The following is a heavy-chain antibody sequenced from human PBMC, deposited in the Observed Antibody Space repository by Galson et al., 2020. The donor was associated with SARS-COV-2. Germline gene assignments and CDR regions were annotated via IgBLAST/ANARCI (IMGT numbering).Heavy chain of an antibody. V-gene: IGHV3-30*04. J-gene: IGHJ4*02. Sequence: GGSLRLSCAASGFTFSSYAMHWVRQAPGKGLEWVEVISYDGSNKYYADSVKGRFTISRDNSKNTLYLQMNSLRAEDTAVYYCARGIPDFDYWGQGTLVTVSS. CDR2: ISYDGSNK. CDR3: ARGIPDFDY. D-gene: IGHD2-2*02. CDR1: GFTFSSYA.